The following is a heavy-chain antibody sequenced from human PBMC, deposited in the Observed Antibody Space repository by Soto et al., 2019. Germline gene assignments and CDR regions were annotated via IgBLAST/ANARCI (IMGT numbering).Heavy chain of an antibody. CDR1: GGIFTNNA. CDR2: VIPLFDTA. V-gene: IGHV1-69*01. D-gene: IGHD3-16*01. Sequence: QVQVVQSGAEVKKPGSSVKVSCKVSGGIFTNNAISWVRQAPGQGLEWLGGVIPLFDTAYYAQIFRGRLRISADGAMITAYMELSGLTSADTAVYFCATGGHNDGYNFYHGMDVWGQGTTVTVS. J-gene: IGHJ6*02. CDR3: ATGGHNDGYNFYHGMDV.